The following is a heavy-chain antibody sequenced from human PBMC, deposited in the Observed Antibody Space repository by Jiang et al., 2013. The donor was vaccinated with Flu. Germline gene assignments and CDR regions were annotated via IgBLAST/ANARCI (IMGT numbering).Heavy chain of an antibody. Sequence: LLKPSETLSLTCTVSGGSISSSSYYWGWIRQPPGKGLEWIGSIYYSGSTYYNPSLKSRVTISVDTSKNQFSLKLSSVTAADTAVYYCARRPTAGRVGTTKSARPSFDYWGQGTLVTVSS. CDR1: GGSISSSSYY. CDR2: IYYSGST. V-gene: IGHV4-39*01. J-gene: IGHJ4*02. CDR3: ARRPTAGRVGTTKSARPSFDY. D-gene: IGHD1-1*01.